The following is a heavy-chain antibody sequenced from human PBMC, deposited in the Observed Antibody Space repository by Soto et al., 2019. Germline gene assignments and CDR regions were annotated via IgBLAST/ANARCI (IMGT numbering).Heavy chain of an antibody. J-gene: IGHJ6*03. CDR1: GYTFTNYW. V-gene: IGHV5-51*01. CDR3: ARRSTATVSYYHYYYMDV. CDR2: IYPDDSDT. D-gene: IGHD4-4*01. Sequence: ASVKVSCHGSGYTFTNYWIAWVRQMPGMGLEWMGVIYPDDSDTRYSPSFQGQVTISADKSISTAYLQWSSLKASDTAIYYCARRSTATVSYYHYYYMDVWGKGTTVTVSS.